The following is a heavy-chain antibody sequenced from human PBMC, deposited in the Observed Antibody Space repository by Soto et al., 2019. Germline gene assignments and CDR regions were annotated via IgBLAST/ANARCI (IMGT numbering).Heavy chain of an antibody. Sequence: QDQLVQSGAEVKKPGASVKVSCKASGYTFNNYGITWVRRASGQGLEWMGWISPYNGHTNYAQKLQGRVTMTTDTSTSTAYMELRSLRSEDTAVYYCARHRNFFDYWGQGTLVTVSS. CDR1: GYTFNNYG. CDR2: ISPYNGHT. CDR3: ARHRNFFDY. V-gene: IGHV1-18*01. J-gene: IGHJ4*02.